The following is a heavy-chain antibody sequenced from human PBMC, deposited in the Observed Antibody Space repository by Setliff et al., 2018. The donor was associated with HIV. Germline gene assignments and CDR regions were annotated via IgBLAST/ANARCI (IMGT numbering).Heavy chain of an antibody. D-gene: IGHD3-22*01. Sequence: PSETLSLTCTVSNVSINSYYWSWIRQPAGRALEWIGRIYSSGSTNYNPSLKSRVTISVDTSKNLFSLKMNSVTAADTAVYYCARHAVPHYYDSSGPSWGPGTLVTVSS. J-gene: IGHJ5*02. CDR3: ARHAVPHYYDSSGPS. V-gene: IGHV4-4*07. CDR2: IYSSGST. CDR1: NVSINSYY.